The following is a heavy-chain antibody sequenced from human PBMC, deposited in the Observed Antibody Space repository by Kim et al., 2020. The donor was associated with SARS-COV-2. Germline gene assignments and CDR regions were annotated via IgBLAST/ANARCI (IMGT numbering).Heavy chain of an antibody. CDR3: ARGEELYYFDY. D-gene: IGHD1-7*01. CDR1: GGSISSYY. V-gene: IGHV4-59*13. Sequence: SETLSLTCTVSGGSISSYYWSWIRQPPVKGLEWIGYIYYSGSTNYNPSLKSRVTISVDTSKNQFSLKLSSVTAADTAVYYCARGEELYYFDYWGQGTLVT. J-gene: IGHJ4*02. CDR2: IYYSGST.